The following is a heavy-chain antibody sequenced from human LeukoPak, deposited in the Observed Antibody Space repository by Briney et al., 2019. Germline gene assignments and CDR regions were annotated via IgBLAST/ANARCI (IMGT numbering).Heavy chain of an antibody. J-gene: IGHJ1*01. D-gene: IGHD3-10*01. CDR3: ATYAGSSSKYFQD. Sequence: GESLKISCKGSGYSFTSYWIGWVRQMPGKGLEWMGIIYPGESDTRYSPSFQGQVTISADKSISTAYLQRSSLQASDTPMYYCATYAGSSSKYFQDWGQGTLVTVSS. V-gene: IGHV5-51*01. CDR2: IYPGESDT. CDR1: GYSFTSYW.